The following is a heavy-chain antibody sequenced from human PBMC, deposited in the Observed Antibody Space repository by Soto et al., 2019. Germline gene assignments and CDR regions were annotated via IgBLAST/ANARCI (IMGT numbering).Heavy chain of an antibody. Sequence: QVQLVQSGAEVRKPGASVKVSCKASGYTFSDYYIHWVRQAPGQGLGWMGWINPNSGGTKYAQKFQDGVTMTRDTSITTAYMELRRLRSGDKAVDDCAREPATAKPEGVDFWGHGTLGTVSS. D-gene: IGHD1-1*01. CDR3: AREPATAKPEGVDF. CDR1: GYTFSDYY. CDR2: INPNSGGT. J-gene: IGHJ4*01. V-gene: IGHV1-2*02.